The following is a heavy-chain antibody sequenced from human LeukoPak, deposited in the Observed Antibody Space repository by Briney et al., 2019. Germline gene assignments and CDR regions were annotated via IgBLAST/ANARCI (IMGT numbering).Heavy chain of an antibody. CDR1: GYTFTGYY. CDR3: ARIGGIAAPDSLSRERNNDY. V-gene: IGHV1-2*06. D-gene: IGHD6-13*01. Sequence: ASVKVSCKASGYTFTGYYMHWVRQAPGQGLEWMGRINPNSGGTNYAQKFQGRVTMTRDTSISTAYMELNRLRSDETAVYYCARIGGIAAPDSLSRERNNDYWGQGTLVTVSS. J-gene: IGHJ4*02. CDR2: INPNSGGT.